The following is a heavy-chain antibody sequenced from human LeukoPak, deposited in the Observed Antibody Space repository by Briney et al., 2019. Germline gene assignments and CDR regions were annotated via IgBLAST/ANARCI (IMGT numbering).Heavy chain of an antibody. Sequence: GGSLRLSCAASGFTFSDYYMSWIRQAPGKGLEWVSYISSSGSTIYYADSVKGRFTISRDNAKNSLYLQMNSLSAEDTAVYYCIRDLGLSHAYGAFDVWGQGALVTVSS. J-gene: IGHJ3*01. CDR3: IRDLGLSHAYGAFDV. D-gene: IGHD3-16*01. CDR1: GFTFSDYY. CDR2: ISSSGSTI. V-gene: IGHV3-11*01.